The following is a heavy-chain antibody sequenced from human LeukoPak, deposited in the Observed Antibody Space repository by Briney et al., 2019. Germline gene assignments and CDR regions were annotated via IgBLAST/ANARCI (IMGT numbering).Heavy chain of an antibody. CDR1: GYTFSGYY. Sequence: ASVKVSCKASGYTFSGYYIYWVRQAPGQGLEWMGWINPISGGTNYAQKFQGRVTMTRDTSISTAYMELSRLRSDDTAVYYCARDTVTHFDYWGQGTLVTVSS. V-gene: IGHV1-2*02. CDR3: ARDTVTHFDY. D-gene: IGHD4-17*01. J-gene: IGHJ4*02. CDR2: INPISGGT.